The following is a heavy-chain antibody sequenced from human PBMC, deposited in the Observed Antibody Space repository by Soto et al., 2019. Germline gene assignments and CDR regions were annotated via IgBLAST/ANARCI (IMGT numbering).Heavy chain of an antibody. D-gene: IGHD3-10*01. V-gene: IGHV3-74*01. Sequence: GGSLRLSCAASGFTFSSYWMHWVRQAPGKGLVWVSRINSDGSSTSYADSVKGRFTISRDNAKNTLYLQMNSLRAEDTAVYYCASDRKFVYYYYGMDVWGQGTTVTVYS. J-gene: IGHJ6*02. CDR1: GFTFSSYW. CDR3: ASDRKFVYYYYGMDV. CDR2: INSDGSST.